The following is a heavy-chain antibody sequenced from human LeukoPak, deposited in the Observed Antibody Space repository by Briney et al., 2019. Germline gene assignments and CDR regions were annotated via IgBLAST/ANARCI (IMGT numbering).Heavy chain of an antibody. J-gene: IGHJ4*02. V-gene: IGHV3-48*01. CDR1: GFTFSTYS. CDR2: ISSSDSPI. D-gene: IGHD6-19*01. Sequence: PGGSLRLSCAASGFTFSTYSMNWVRHAPGKGLEWVSYISSSDSPIDYTDSVKGRFTISRDNAKNSLYLQMNSLRVEDAAVYYCARDPRTLDSIAVAGTDYWGQGTLVTVSS. CDR3: ARDPRTLDSIAVAGTDY.